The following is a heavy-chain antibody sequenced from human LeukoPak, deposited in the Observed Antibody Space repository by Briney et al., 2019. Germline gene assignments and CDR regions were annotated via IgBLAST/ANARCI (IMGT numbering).Heavy chain of an antibody. V-gene: IGHV3-30*02. CDR1: GLTFSGSG. CDR3: ARSIGSGIETPDY. J-gene: IGHJ4*02. CDR2: IQYDGRAK. Sequence: GGSLRLSCVVSGLTFSGSGMHWVRQAPGKGLEWVTFIQYDGRAKYYTDSVKGRFIISRDNSKNTVYLQMNSLRNEDTAVYYCARSIGSGIETPDYWGQGTLVTVSS. D-gene: IGHD3-10*01.